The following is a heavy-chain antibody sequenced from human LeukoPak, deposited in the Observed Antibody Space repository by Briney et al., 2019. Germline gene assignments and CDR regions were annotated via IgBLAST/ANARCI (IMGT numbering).Heavy chain of an antibody. CDR3: AQPQWELRGLTDH. V-gene: IGHV3-30*18. J-gene: IGHJ4*02. CDR1: KFTFSSFG. CDR2: ISYDGSNK. Sequence: PGGSLRLSCAASKFTFSSFGMHWVRQAPGKGLEWVAIISYDGSNKYYADSVKGRFTISRDNSKNTLYLQMNSLRAEDTAIYYCAQPQWELRGLTDHWGQGTPVTVSS. D-gene: IGHD1-26*01.